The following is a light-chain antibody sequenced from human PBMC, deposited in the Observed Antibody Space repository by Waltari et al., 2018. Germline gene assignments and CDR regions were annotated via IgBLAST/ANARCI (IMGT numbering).Light chain of an antibody. J-gene: IGKJ1*01. CDR2: WAS. V-gene: IGKV4-1*01. CDR1: QSVLLNSNNKNY. Sequence: EIVMTQSPASLAVSLGERATLNCKSSQSVLLNSNNKNYLAWYHQRPGQPPNLLIYWASTRESGVPDRFRGSGSGTDCTLTINSLQAEDVAVYYCQQYFTLPPTFGHGTKVEIK. CDR3: QQYFTLPPT.